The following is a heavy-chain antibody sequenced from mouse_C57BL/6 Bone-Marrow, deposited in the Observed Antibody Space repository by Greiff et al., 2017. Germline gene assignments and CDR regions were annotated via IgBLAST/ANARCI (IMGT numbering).Heavy chain of an antibody. Sequence: QVQLKESGPGLVQPSQSLSITCTVSGFSLTSYGVHWVRQSPGKGLEWLGVIWRGGSTDHNAAFMSRLSITQDNSKSQVFFKMNSLQADDTAIYYCAKNLYGKGYAMDYWGQGTSVTVSS. D-gene: IGHD2-1*01. V-gene: IGHV2-5*01. CDR3: AKNLYGKGYAMDY. CDR2: IWRGGST. CDR1: GFSLTSYG. J-gene: IGHJ4*01.